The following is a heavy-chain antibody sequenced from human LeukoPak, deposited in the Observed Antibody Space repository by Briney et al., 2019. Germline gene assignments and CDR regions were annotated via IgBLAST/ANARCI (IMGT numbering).Heavy chain of an antibody. J-gene: IGHJ4*02. Sequence: SETLSLTCTVSGGSISSYYWSWIRQPAGKGLEWIGRIHTSGSTNYNPSLNSRVTMSVDTSTNQFSLKLSSVTAADTAVYYCARGSGTPYYFDYWGQGTLVTVSS. V-gene: IGHV4-4*07. CDR1: GGSISSYY. D-gene: IGHD1-1*01. CDR2: IHTSGST. CDR3: ARGSGTPYYFDY.